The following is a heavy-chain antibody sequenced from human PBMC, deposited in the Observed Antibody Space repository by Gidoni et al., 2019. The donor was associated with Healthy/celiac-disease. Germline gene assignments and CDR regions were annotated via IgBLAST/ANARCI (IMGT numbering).Heavy chain of an antibody. CDR3: AKAGIVGATRTWFDP. Sequence: EVQLLESGGGLEQPGGSLRLSGAASGLAFSCYAMSWVRQAPGKGLEWVSAISGSGGSTYYADSVKGRFTISRDNSKNTLYLQMNSLRAEDTAVYYCAKAGIVGATRTWFDPWGQGTLVTVSS. D-gene: IGHD1-26*01. CDR1: GLAFSCYA. CDR2: ISGSGGST. V-gene: IGHV3-23*01. J-gene: IGHJ5*02.